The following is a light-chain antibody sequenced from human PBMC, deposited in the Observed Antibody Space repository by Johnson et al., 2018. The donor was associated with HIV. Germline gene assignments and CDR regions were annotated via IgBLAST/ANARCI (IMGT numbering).Light chain of an antibody. CDR3: GTWDSSLSAHYV. CDR1: SSNIGNNY. CDR2: ENN. J-gene: IGLJ1*01. Sequence: QSVLTQPPSVSAAPGQKVTISCSGSSSNIGNNYVSWYQQVPGTAPKLLIYENNKRPSGIPDRFSGSKSGTSAALGLPALQTGDEADYYCGTWDSSLSAHYVFGTGTKITVL. V-gene: IGLV1-51*02.